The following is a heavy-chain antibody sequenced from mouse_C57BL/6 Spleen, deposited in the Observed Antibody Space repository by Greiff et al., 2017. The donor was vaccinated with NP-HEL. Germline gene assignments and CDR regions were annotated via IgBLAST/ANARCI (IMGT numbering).Heavy chain of an antibody. CDR2: ISDGGSYT. D-gene: IGHD2-3*01. CDR1: GFTFSSYA. Sequence: EVMLVESGGGLVKPGGSLKLSCAASGFTFSSYAMSWVRQTPEKRLEWVATISDGGSYTYYPDNVKGRFTISRDNAKNNLYLQMSHLKSEDTAMYYCARDGADGYFYWCFDVWGTGTTVTVSS. V-gene: IGHV5-4*01. CDR3: ARDGADGYFYWCFDV. J-gene: IGHJ1*03.